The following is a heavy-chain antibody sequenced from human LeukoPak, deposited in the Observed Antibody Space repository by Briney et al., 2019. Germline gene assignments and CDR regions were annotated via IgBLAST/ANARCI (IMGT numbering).Heavy chain of an antibody. CDR1: GGSISSSSYY. CDR2: ISSSGRTI. J-gene: IGHJ4*02. D-gene: IGHD3-10*01. Sequence: PSETLSLTCTVSGGSISSSSYYWGWVRQAPGKGLEWVSYISSSGRTIYYADSVKGRFTISRDNAKNSLYLQMNSLRAEDTAVYYCARDRGDYYFDYWGQGTLVTVSS. V-gene: IGHV3-48*01. CDR3: ARDRGDYYFDY.